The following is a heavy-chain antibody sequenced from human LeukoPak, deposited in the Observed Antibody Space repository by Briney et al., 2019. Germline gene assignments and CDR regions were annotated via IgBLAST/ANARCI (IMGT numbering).Heavy chain of an antibody. CDR1: GGSISSSSYY. D-gene: IGHD3-3*01. CDR3: ASAYDFWSGHDY. Sequence: PSETLSLTCAVSGGSISSSSYYWGWIRQPPGKGLEWIGSIYYSGSTYYNPSLKSRVTISVDTSKNQFSLKLSSVTAADTAVYFCASAYDFWSGHDYWGQGTLVTVSS. V-gene: IGHV4-39*01. J-gene: IGHJ4*02. CDR2: IYYSGST.